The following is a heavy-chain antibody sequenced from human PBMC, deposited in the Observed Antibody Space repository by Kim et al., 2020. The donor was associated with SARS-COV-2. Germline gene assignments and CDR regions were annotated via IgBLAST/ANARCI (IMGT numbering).Heavy chain of an antibody. Sequence: ADHGKGRFTISRDNSKNTLYLQMNSLRAEDTAVYYCAKLRSGGISDFDYWGQGTLVTVSS. V-gene: IGHV3-23*01. J-gene: IGHJ4*02. CDR3: AKLRSGGISDFDY. D-gene: IGHD2-15*01.